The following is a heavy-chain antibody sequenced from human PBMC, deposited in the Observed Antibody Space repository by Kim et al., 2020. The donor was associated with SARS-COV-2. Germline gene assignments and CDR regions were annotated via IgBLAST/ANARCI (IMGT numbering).Heavy chain of an antibody. V-gene: IGHV4-61*01. Sequence: SETLSLTCTVSGGSVSSGSYYWSWIRQPTGKGLEWIGYIYYSGSTNYNPSLKSRVTISVDTSKNQFSLKLSSVTAADTAVYYCAREDSSSWRLHAFDIWGQGTMVTVSS. D-gene: IGHD6-13*01. CDR2: IYYSGST. J-gene: IGHJ3*02. CDR1: GGSVSSGSYY. CDR3: AREDSSSWRLHAFDI.